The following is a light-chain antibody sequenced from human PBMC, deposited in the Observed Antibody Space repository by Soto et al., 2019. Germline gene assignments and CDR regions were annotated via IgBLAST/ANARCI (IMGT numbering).Light chain of an antibody. CDR2: EVT. CDR3: SSYTSSNTLV. J-gene: IGLJ1*01. V-gene: IGLV2-14*01. CDR1: SSDIGGYNY. Sequence: QSVLTQPASVSGSPGQSITISCTGGSSDIGGYNYVSWFQQHPGKAPKLMIYEVTNRPSGVSNRFSSSKSGSTASLTISGLQAEDEANYYCSSYTSSNTLVFGTGTKVTVL.